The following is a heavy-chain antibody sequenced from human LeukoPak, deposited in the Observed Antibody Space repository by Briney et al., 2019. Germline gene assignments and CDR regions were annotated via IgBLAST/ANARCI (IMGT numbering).Heavy chain of an antibody. CDR3: ARVDTVMAYYFDL. CDR2: IYSGGTT. CDR1: GFTGSTNC. V-gene: IGHV3-53*04. D-gene: IGHD5-18*01. Sequence: GGSLRLSCAAAGFTGSTNCMTWVRQAPGKGLEWVSTIYSGGTTHYADSVMGRFTISRNNSRNTLYLQMNSLRAEDTAVYYCARVDTVMAYYFDLWGQGTLVTVSS. J-gene: IGHJ4*02.